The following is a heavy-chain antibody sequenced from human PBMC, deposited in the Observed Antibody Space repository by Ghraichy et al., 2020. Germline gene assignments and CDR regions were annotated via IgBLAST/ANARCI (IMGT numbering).Heavy chain of an antibody. Sequence: ESLNISCAVYGSSFACFYSRCTPQHPVYGLLLIGEINPSGSTNYNPSLKSRVTISVDTSKNQFSLKLSSVTAADTAVYYCARDPIGAYSSSPLVNYCGQGTLGTV. CDR2: INPSGST. CDR3: ARDPIGAYSSSPLVNY. D-gene: IGHD6-6*01. V-gene: IGHV4-34*01. J-gene: IGHJ4*02. CDR1: GSSFACFY.